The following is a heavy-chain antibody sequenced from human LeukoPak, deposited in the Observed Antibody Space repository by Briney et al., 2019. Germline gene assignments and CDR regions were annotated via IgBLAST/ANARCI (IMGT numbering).Heavy chain of an antibody. J-gene: IGHJ4*02. CDR2: IYYSGTT. CDR3: ARDRACSNGVCSYFDY. V-gene: IGHV4-39*07. Sequence: PSETLFLTCTVSGGSIISSSFYWGWIRQPPGKGLEWIGSIYYSGTTYHNPSLKSRVTISVDTSKNQFSLKLSSVTAADTAVYYCARDRACSNGVCSYFDYWGQGSLLTVSS. D-gene: IGHD2-8*01. CDR1: GGSIISSSFY.